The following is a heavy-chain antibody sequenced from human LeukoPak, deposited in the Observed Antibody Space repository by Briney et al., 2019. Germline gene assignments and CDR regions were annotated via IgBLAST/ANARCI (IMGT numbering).Heavy chain of an antibody. Sequence: PVKVSCKASGDTFSSYAISWVRQAPGQGLEWMGGIIPIFGTANYAQKFQGRVTITTDESTSTAYMELSSLRSEDTAVYYCATNSESIVVVPAAIDYYYYYMDVWGKGTTVTVSS. J-gene: IGHJ6*03. CDR3: ATNSESIVVVPAAIDYYYYYMDV. D-gene: IGHD2-2*01. CDR2: IIPIFGTA. V-gene: IGHV1-69*05. CDR1: GDTFSSYA.